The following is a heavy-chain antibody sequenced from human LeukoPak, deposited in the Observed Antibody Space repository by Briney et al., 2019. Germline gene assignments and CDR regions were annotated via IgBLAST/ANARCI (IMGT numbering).Heavy chain of an antibody. CDR3: GRDEVSGGWYNH. J-gene: IGHJ4*02. CDR1: GYSYTVRG. Sequence: PVQVSWKASGYSYTVRGISWVRQAPGQGLEWMGWINGDSGNTNYAQKFQGRVTMTRDTSTNTAYMELRSLRSDDTAVYYCGRDEVSGGWYNHWGQGTLVTVSS. CDR2: INGDSGNT. V-gene: IGHV1-18*01. D-gene: IGHD6-19*01.